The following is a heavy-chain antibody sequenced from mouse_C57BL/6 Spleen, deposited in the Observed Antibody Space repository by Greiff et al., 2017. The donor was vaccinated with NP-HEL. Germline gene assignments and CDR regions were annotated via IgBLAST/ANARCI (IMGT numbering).Heavy chain of an antibody. CDR2: IHPSDSDT. V-gene: IGHV1-74*01. Sequence: QVQLQQPGAELVEPGASVKVSCKASGYTFTSYWMHWVKQRPGQGLEWIGRIHPSDSDTNYNQKFKGKATLTVDKSSSTAYMQLSSLTSEDSAVYYCAIGLLYYAMDYWGQGTSVTVSS. D-gene: IGHD2-3*01. J-gene: IGHJ4*01. CDR3: AIGLLYYAMDY. CDR1: GYTFTSYW.